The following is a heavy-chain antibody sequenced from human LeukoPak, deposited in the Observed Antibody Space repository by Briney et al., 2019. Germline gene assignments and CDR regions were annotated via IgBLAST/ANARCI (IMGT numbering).Heavy chain of an antibody. D-gene: IGHD1-26*01. CDR3: AKSRSSPRNYYYYMDV. V-gene: IGHV3-23*01. CDR2: ISGSGGST. CDR1: GFTFSSYA. J-gene: IGHJ6*03. Sequence: GGSLRLSCAASGFTFSSYAMSWVRQAPGKGLEWVSAISGSGGSTYYADYVKGRFTISRDNSKNTLYLQMNSLRAEDTAVYYCAKSRSSPRNYYYYMDVWGKGTTVTVSS.